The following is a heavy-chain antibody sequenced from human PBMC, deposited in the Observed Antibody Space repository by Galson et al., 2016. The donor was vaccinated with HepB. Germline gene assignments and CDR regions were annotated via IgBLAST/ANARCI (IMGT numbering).Heavy chain of an antibody. D-gene: IGHD2/OR15-2a*01. CDR2: IYYSGST. CDR1: GDSVINSAYY. CDR3: ARLTLAGSSPYHFDH. Sequence: LSLTCSVSGDSVINSAYYWAWIRQPLGKGLEWIATIYYSGSTYYSPSLKSRLTISMDSSKNHFSLKLTSVTAPNTSVYYCARLTLAGSSPYHFDHWGQGTVIAVSS. J-gene: IGHJ4*02. V-gene: IGHV4-39*01.